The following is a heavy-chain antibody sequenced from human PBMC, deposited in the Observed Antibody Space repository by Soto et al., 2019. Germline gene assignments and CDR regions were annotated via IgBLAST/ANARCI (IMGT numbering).Heavy chain of an antibody. J-gene: IGHJ6*02. CDR3: ARGRQLVSVFSQAWGMDV. CDR1: GGSISSYY. V-gene: IGHV4-59*01. Sequence: ETLSLTCTVSGGSISSYYWSWIRQPPGKGLEWIGYIYYSGSTNYNPSLKSRVTISVDTSKNQFSLKLSSVTAADTAVYYCARGRQLVSVFSQAWGMDVWGQGTTVTVSS. CDR2: IYYSGST. D-gene: IGHD6-6*01.